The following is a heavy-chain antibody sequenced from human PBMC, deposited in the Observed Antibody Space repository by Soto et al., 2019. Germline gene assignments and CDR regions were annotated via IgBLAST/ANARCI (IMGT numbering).Heavy chain of an antibody. CDR2: ISAYNGNT. J-gene: IGHJ3*02. D-gene: IGHD3-10*01. CDR3: ARYRINIVRGLRDLDI. Sequence: ASVXVSFKACCYTFTIYGIICFLQAPGQGLEWMGWISAYNGNTNYAQKLQGRVNMTTDTSTSTDYMEMRSMRSDEQAVYYCARYRINIVRGLRDLDIWGQGTMV. CDR1: CYTFTIYG. V-gene: IGHV1-18*04.